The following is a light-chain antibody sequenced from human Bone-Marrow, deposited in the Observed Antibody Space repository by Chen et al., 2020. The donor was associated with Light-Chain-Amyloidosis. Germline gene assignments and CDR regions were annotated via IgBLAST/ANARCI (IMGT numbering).Light chain of an antibody. CDR1: DLPTKY. J-gene: IGLJ2*01. CDR2: RDT. V-gene: IGLV3-25*03. Sequence: SYELTQPPSVSVSPGKRASITCSGDDLPTKYAYWYQQKPGQAPVLVIHRDTERPSGISERLCGSSSGTTATLTISGVQAEDEADYHCQSADSSGTYEVIFGGGTKLTVL. CDR3: QSADSSGTYEVI.